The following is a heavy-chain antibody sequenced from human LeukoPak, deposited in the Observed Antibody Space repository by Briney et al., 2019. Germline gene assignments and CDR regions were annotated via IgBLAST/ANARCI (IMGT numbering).Heavy chain of an antibody. Sequence: SETLSLTCAVYGGSFSGYYWSWIRQPPGKGLEWIGEINHSGSTNYNPSLKSRVTISVDTSKNQFSLKLSSVTAADTAVYYCATGGSYGPHNWFDPWGQGTLVTVSS. V-gene: IGHV4-34*01. D-gene: IGHD1-26*01. CDR3: ATGGSYGPHNWFDP. CDR2: INHSGST. J-gene: IGHJ5*02. CDR1: GGSFSGYY.